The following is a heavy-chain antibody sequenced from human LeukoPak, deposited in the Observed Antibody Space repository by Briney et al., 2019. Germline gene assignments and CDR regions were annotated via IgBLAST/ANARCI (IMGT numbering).Heavy chain of an antibody. CDR1: GYTFTSYD. Sequence: ASVKVSCKASGYTFTSYDINWVRQATGQGLEWMGWMNPNSGNTGYAQKFQGRVTMTRNTSISTAYMELSSLRSEDTAVYYCARQGEHDYVWGSYPSNYGMDVWGQGTTVTVSS. D-gene: IGHD3-16*02. CDR3: ARQGEHDYVWGSYPSNYGMDV. CDR2: MNPNSGNT. V-gene: IGHV1-8*01. J-gene: IGHJ6*02.